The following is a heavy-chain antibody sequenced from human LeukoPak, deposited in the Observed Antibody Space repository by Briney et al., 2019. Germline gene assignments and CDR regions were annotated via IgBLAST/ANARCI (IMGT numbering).Heavy chain of an antibody. D-gene: IGHD7-27*01. Sequence: GGSLRLSCTASELTSSTSWMSWVRQAPGKGLEWVSVIYSGGSTYYADSVKGRFTISRDNSKNTLYLQMNSLRAEDTAVYYCASWAYYYYGMDVWGQGTTVTVSS. V-gene: IGHV3-53*01. CDR1: ELTSSTSW. CDR2: IYSGGST. J-gene: IGHJ6*02. CDR3: ASWAYYYYGMDV.